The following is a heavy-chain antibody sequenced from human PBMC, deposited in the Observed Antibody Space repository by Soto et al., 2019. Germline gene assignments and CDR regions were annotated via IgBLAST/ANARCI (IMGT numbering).Heavy chain of an antibody. CDR3: ARDGGYCSSTSCYPYYYYYGMDV. V-gene: IGHV3-74*01. CDR2: INSDGSST. J-gene: IGHJ6*02. D-gene: IGHD2-2*01. CDR1: GFTFSSYW. Sequence: GGSLRLSCAASGFTFSSYWMHWVRQAPGKGLVWVSRINSDGSSTSYADSVKGRFTISRDNAKDTLYLQMNSLRAEDTAVYYCARDGGYCSSTSCYPYYYYYGMDVWGQGTTVTVSS.